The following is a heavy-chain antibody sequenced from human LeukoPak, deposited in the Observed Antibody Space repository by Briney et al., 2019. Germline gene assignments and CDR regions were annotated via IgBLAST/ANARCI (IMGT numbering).Heavy chain of an antibody. V-gene: IGHV1-2*02. J-gene: IGHJ3*02. Sequence: GASVKVSCKASGYTFTGYYMHWLRQAPGQGLEGMGWINPNNGDTKYAQKFQGRVTMTRDTSISTAYMELSRMTSDDTAVYYCAREIPSTINGFDIWGQGTVITVSS. CDR1: GYTFTGYY. CDR2: INPNNGDT. CDR3: AREIPSTINGFDI. D-gene: IGHD1-14*01.